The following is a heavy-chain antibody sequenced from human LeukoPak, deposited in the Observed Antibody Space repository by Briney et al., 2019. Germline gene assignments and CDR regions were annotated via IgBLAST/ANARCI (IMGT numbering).Heavy chain of an antibody. V-gene: IGHV3-21*06. CDR1: GFTLSNYD. D-gene: IGHD2-2*01. J-gene: IGHJ5*02. CDR3: ARADCSSSTCYLRRSWFAP. CDR2: ISTGSRYI. Sequence: SGGSLRLSCAASGFTLSNYDMNWVRQAPGKGLEWVSSISTGSRYIYYTDSLRGRFTISRDDAKNTLYLQMNSLRAEDTAVYYCARADCSSSTCYLRRSWFAPWGQGTMVTVSS.